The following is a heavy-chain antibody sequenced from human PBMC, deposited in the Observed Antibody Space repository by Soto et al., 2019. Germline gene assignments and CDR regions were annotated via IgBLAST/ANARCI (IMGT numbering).Heavy chain of an antibody. CDR2: INPSGGST. D-gene: IGHD2-2*01. V-gene: IGHV1-46*03. Sequence: QVQLVQSGAEVKKPGASVKVSCKASGYTFTSYYMHWVRQAPGQGLEWMGIINPSGGSTSYAQKFQGRVTMTRDTSTSTGYMELSSLRSEDTAVYYCARGSHRGSQCPIADAFDIWGQGTMVTVSS. CDR1: GYTFTSYY. J-gene: IGHJ3*02. CDR3: ARGSHRGSQCPIADAFDI.